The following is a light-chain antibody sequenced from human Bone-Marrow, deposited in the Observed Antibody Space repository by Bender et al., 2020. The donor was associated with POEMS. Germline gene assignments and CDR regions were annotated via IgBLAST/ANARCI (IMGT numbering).Light chain of an antibody. V-gene: IGLV1-44*01. CDR2: SNY. Sequence: QSVLTQPPSASGTPGQSVIISCSGTDFNFGGNNVNWYQHLPGTAPRLVVYSNYQRPSGVPARFSGSKSGTSASLAISDIQSEDEGDYYCSSWDDSLIGLEVGGGTELNVL. J-gene: IGLJ2*01. CDR3: SSWDDSLIGLE. CDR1: DFNFGGNN.